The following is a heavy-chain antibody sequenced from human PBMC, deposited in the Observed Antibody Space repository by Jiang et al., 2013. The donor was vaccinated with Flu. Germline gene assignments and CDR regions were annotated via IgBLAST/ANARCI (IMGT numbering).Heavy chain of an antibody. D-gene: IGHD6-19*01. CDR1: GGSISSYY. CDR2: IYYSGST. J-gene: IGHJ4*02. V-gene: IGHV4-59*01. Sequence: GSGLVKPSETLSLTCTVSGGSISSYYWSWIRQPPGKGLEWIGYIYYSGSTNYNPSLKSRVTISVDTSKNQFSLKLSSVTAADTAVYYCARGGYSSGWYASLGYWGQGTLVTVSS. CDR3: ARGGYSSGWYASLGY.